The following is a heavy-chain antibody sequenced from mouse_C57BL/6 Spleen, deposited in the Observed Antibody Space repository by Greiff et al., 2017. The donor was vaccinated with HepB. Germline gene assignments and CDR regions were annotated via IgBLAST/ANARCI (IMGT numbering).Heavy chain of an antibody. CDR2: INPSNGGT. J-gene: IGHJ2*01. D-gene: IGHD2-9*01. V-gene: IGHV1-53*01. CDR3: ARNPTMVTTGYYFDY. CDR1: GYTFTSYW. Sequence: QVQLQQPGPELVKPGASVKLSCKASGYTFTSYWMHWVKQRPGQGLEWIGNINPSNGGTNYNEKFKSKATLTVDKSSSTAYMQLSSLTSEDSAVYYCARNPTMVTTGYYFDYWGQGTTRTVAS.